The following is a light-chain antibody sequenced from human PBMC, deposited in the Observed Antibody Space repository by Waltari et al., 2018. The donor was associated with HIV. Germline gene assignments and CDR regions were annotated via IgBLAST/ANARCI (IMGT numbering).Light chain of an antibody. CDR1: SSDVGGYNY. J-gene: IGLJ1*01. CDR3: SSYTSSSTQV. V-gene: IGLV2-14*01. Sequence: QSALTQTASVSGSPGQSITISCTGTSSDVGGYNYVFWYQQHPGKAPKLMIYEVTNRPSGVSNRFSGSKSGNTASLTISGLQAEDEADYYCSSYTSSSTQVFGTGTKVTVL. CDR2: EVT.